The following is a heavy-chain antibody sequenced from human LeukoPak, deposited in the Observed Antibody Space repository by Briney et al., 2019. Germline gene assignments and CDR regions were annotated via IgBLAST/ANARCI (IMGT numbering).Heavy chain of an antibody. V-gene: IGHV3-30*18. J-gene: IGHJ3*01. CDR2: ISYDGSNK. D-gene: IGHD1-26*01. Sequence: GGSLRLSCAASGFTLSSYGMHWVRQAPGKGLEWVAVISYDGSNKYYAGSVKGRFTISRDNSKNTLYLQMNSLRAEDTAVYYCANLGSYWGQGTMVTVPS. CDR1: GFTLSSYG. CDR3: ANLGSY.